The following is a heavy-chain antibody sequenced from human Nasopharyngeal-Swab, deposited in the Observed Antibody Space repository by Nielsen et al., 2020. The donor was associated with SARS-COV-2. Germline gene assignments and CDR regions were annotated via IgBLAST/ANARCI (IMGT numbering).Heavy chain of an antibody. CDR2: ISSSSSTI. Sequence: GGSLRLSCAASGFTFSSYEMNWVRQAPGKGLEWVSYISSSSSTIYYADSVKGRFTISRDNAKNSLYLQMNSLRAEDTAVYYCARDHRRPYYYYYGMDVWGQGTTVTVSS. J-gene: IGHJ6*02. V-gene: IGHV3-48*03. CDR3: ARDHRRPYYYYYGMDV. CDR1: GFTFSSYE.